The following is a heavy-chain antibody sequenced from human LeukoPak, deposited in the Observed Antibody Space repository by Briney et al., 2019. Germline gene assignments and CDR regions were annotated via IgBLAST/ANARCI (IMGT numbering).Heavy chain of an antibody. CDR2: IRYDGSNK. J-gene: IGHJ3*02. CDR1: GFTFSSYG. CDR3: AKDMAAAGPYDAFDI. V-gene: IGHV3-30*02. D-gene: IGHD6-13*01. Sequence: GGSLRLSCAASGFTFSSYGMHWVRQAPGKGLEWVAFIRYDGSNKYYADSVKGRFTISRDNAKNSLYLQMNSLRAEDMALYYCAKDMAAAGPYDAFDIWGQGTMVTVSS.